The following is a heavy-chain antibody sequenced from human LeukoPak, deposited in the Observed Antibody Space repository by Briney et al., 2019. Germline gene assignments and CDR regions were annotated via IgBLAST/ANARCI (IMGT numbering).Heavy chain of an antibody. J-gene: IGHJ4*02. Sequence: GGSLRLSCAASVFTFSSYEMNWVRQAPGKGLEWVSYISSSGSTINYADSVKGRFTISRDNAKNSLYLQMNSLRAEDTAVYYCARAYSSSTFDYWGQGTLVTVSS. V-gene: IGHV3-48*03. CDR3: ARAYSSSTFDY. D-gene: IGHD6-6*01. CDR1: VFTFSSYE. CDR2: ISSSGSTI.